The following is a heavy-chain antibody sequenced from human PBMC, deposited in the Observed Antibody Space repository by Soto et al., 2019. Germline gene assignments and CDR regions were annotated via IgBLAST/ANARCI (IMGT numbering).Heavy chain of an antibody. J-gene: IGHJ6*02. CDR2: IWYDGSNK. CDR1: GFTCSSYG. D-gene: IGHD3-9*01. CDR3: ARDLPRDQKLRYSLYGMDV. Sequence: PGGSPRLSCAASGFTCSSYGMHWVRQAPGKGLEWVAVIWYDGSNKYYADSVKGRFTISRDNSKNTLYLQMNSLRAEDTAVYYCARDLPRDQKLRYSLYGMDVWGQGTTVTVSS. V-gene: IGHV3-33*01.